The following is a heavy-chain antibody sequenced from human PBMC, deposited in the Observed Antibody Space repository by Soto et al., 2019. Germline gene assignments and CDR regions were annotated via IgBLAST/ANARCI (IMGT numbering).Heavy chain of an antibody. CDR2: INHSGST. CDR3: ARFLVVAATTSSNWFDP. CDR1: GGSSSGYY. J-gene: IGHJ5*02. V-gene: IGHV4-34*01. D-gene: IGHD2-15*01. Sequence: SETLSLTCAVYGGSSSGYYWSWIRQPPGKGLEWIGEINHSGSTNYNPSLKSRVTISVDTSKNQFSLKLSSVIAADTAVYYCARFLVVAATTSSNWFDPWGQGTLVTVSS.